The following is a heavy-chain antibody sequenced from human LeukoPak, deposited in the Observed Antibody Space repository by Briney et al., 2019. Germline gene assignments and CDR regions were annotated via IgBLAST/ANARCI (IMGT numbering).Heavy chain of an antibody. CDR1: GGPIGSYY. CDR2: IYYTGAT. J-gene: IGHJ4*02. D-gene: IGHD6-19*01. V-gene: IGHV4-59*08. Sequence: PSETQSLTCTVSGGPIGSYYWTWIRQPPGKGLEWIGYIYYTGATSYNPSLKSRVTISVDTSKKQFSLKLTSVTAADTAVYYCARYGGSGWVIDNWGQGTLVTVSS. CDR3: ARYGGSGWVIDN.